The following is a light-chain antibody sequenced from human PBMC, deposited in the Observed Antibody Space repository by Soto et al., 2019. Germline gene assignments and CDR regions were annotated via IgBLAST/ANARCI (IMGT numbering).Light chain of an antibody. CDR2: CEP. V-gene: IGKV3-15*01. Sequence: EIVMTQSPATLSVSQGERATLSCRASQSVSSNLGWYQQKPVQTPRLLIYCEPTRATGIPARFSGSGSGTEFTLTISSLQSEDFAVYYCQQYNNWLPYTFGQGTKLEIK. CDR3: QQYNNWLPYT. J-gene: IGKJ2*01. CDR1: QSVSSN.